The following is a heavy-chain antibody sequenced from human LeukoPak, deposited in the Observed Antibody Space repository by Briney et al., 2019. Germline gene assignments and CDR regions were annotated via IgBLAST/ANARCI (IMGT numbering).Heavy chain of an antibody. D-gene: IGHD6-13*01. CDR1: GGSISSSSYY. J-gene: IGHJ1*01. Sequence: SETLSLTCTVSGGSISSSSYYSGWIRQPPGKGLEWIGSIYYSGGTYYNPSLKSRVTISVDTSKNQFSLKLSSVTAADTAVYYCANIAAAGTFLGYFQHWGQGTLVTVSS. CDR3: ANIAAAGTFLGYFQH. CDR2: IYYSGGT. V-gene: IGHV4-39*07.